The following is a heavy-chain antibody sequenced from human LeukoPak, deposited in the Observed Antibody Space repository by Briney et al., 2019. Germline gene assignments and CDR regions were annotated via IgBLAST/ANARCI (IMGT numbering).Heavy chain of an antibody. CDR2: IIPIFGTA. CDR3: ARGSGRRVAAAGYYFDY. J-gene: IGHJ4*02. V-gene: IGHV1-69*13. CDR1: GGTFSSYA. D-gene: IGHD6-13*01. Sequence: SVKVSCKASGGTFSSYAISWVRQAPGQGLEWMGGIIPIFGTANYAQKFQGRVTITADESTSTAYMELSSLRSEDTAAYYCARGSGRRVAAAGYYFDYWGQGTLVTVSS.